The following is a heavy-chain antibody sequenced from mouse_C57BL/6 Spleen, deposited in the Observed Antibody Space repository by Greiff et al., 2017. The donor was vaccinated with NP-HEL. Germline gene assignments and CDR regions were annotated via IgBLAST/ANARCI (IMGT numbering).Heavy chain of an antibody. CDR3: AREDWDGNY. D-gene: IGHD4-1*01. CDR1: GYTFTSYW. CDR2: IHPNSGST. J-gene: IGHJ2*01. Sequence: VKLMESGAELVKPGASVKLSCKASGYTFTSYWMHWVKQRPGQGLEWIGMIHPNSGSTNYNEKFKSKATLTVDKSSSTAYMQLSSLTSEDSAVYYCAREDWDGNYWGQGTTLTVSS. V-gene: IGHV1-64*01.